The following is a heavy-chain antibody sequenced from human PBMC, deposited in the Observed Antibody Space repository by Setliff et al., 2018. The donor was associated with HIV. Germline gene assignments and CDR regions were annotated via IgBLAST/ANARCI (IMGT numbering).Heavy chain of an antibody. CDR1: GASFSNYY. Sequence: ETLSLTCAVYGASFSNYYWGWVRQPPGKGLEWIGENNHREDTNYNPSLKSRVTISVDTSKNQFSLKLSSVTAADTAVYFCARMAAAGRGHYYYYVDVWGKGTAVTVSS. CDR3: ARMAAAGRGHYYYYVDV. CDR2: NNHREDT. J-gene: IGHJ6*03. D-gene: IGHD6-13*01. V-gene: IGHV4-34*01.